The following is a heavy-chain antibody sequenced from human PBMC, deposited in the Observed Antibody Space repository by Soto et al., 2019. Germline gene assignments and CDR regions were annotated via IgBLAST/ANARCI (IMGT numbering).Heavy chain of an antibody. CDR3: AKDRLAGNFDY. Sequence: GGSLILSCAASGFTFNNYSMNWVRQAPGKGLEWVATISATGGSTYYADSVKGRFTISRDNSKNTLYLQMNGLRVEDTAVHYCAKDRLAGNFDYWGQGTQVTVSS. V-gene: IGHV3-23*01. J-gene: IGHJ4*02. CDR2: ISATGGST. CDR1: GFTFNNYS.